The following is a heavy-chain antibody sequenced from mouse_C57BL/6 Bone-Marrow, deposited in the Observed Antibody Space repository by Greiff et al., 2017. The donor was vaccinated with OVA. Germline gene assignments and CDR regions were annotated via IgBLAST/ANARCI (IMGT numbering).Heavy chain of an antibody. Sequence: QVQLKQPGAELVKPGASVKVSCKASGYTFTSYWMHWVKQRPGQGLEWIGRIHPSDSDTNYNQKFKGKATLTVDKSSSTAYMQLSSLTSEDSAVYYCAIDGSPHYYAMDYWGQGTSVTVSS. D-gene: IGHD2-3*01. J-gene: IGHJ4*01. CDR2: IHPSDSDT. CDR1: GYTFTSYW. CDR3: AIDGSPHYYAMDY. V-gene: IGHV1-74*01.